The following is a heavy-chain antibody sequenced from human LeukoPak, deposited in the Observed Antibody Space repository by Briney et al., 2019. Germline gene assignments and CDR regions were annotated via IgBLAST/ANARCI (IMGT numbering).Heavy chain of an antibody. CDR3: AREGLLWFGDLLGGLDY. CDR2: IYSSGKT. J-gene: IGHJ4*01. V-gene: IGHV4-4*07. CDR1: GGSIDSYY. D-gene: IGHD3-10*01. Sequence: SETLSLTCTVSGGSIDSYYWGWIRQPAGKGLEYIGRIYSSGKTNFNPSLKNRVTMSVDTSKNEFSLRLTSVTAADTAVYYCAREGLLWFGDLLGGLDYWGHGALVTVSS.